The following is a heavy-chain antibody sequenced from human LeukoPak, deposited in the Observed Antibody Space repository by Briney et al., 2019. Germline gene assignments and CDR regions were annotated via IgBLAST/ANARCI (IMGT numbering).Heavy chain of an antibody. Sequence: PGGSLRLSCAASGFTVSSNYMTWVRQAPGKGLEWVSVIYSGGSTYCADSVKGRFTISRDNSKNTLYLQMNSLRAEDTAVYYCARAPGGDYYGGLDYWGQGTLVTVSS. V-gene: IGHV3-66*01. D-gene: IGHD4-23*01. CDR3: ARAPGGDYYGGLDY. J-gene: IGHJ4*02. CDR1: GFTVSSNY. CDR2: IYSGGST.